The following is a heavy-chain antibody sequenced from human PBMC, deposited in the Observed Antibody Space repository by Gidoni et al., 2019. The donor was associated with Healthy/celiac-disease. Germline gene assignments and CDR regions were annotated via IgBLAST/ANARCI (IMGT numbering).Heavy chain of an antibody. Sequence: EVQLLESGGGLVQPGGSLRLSCAASGFTFSSYAMLWVRQAPGTGLEWVSAISGSGGSTYYADSVKGRFTISRDNSKNTLYLQMNSLRAEDTAVYYCAKDFRVQSTLIDYWGQGTLVTVSS. J-gene: IGHJ4*02. V-gene: IGHV3-23*01. CDR1: GFTFSSYA. CDR3: AKDFRVQSTLIDY. D-gene: IGHD1-1*01. CDR2: ISGSGGST.